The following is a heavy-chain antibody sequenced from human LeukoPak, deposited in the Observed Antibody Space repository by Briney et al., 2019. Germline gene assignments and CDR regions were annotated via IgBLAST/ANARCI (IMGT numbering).Heavy chain of an antibody. J-gene: IGHJ4*02. CDR3: ARRGGPGVGYFDY. CDR1: GGSFIGFH. CDR2: INHSGST. Sequence: PSETLSLTCAVYGGSFIGFHWNWIRQAPGKGLEWIGDINHSGSTNYNPSLTSRVTISVDPSKNQFSLNLSPVTAADTAVYYCARRGGPGVGYFDYWGQGTLVTVSS. V-gene: IGHV4-34*01. D-gene: IGHD2-15*01.